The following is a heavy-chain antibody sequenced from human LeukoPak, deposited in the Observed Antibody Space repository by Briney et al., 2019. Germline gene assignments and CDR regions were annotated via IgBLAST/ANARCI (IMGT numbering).Heavy chain of an antibody. J-gene: IGHJ4*02. CDR1: GYTFTGYY. V-gene: IGHV1-2*02. D-gene: IGHD3-22*01. CDR2: INPNSGGT. CDR3: ARERVSYYDSSGYYLGIDY. Sequence: ASVTVSCKASGYTFTGYYMHCVRQPPGQGLEWMGWINPNSGGTNYAQKFQRRLTITTDTSISTAYMELSRLRSDDTAVYYCARERVSYYDSSGYYLGIDYWGQGTLVTVSS.